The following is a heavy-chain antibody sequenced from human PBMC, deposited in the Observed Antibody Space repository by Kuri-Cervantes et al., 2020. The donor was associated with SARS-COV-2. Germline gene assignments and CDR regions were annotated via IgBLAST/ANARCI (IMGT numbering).Heavy chain of an antibody. V-gene: IGHV4-4*07. D-gene: IGHD6-13*01. J-gene: IGHJ6*03. Sequence: SETLSLTCTVSGGSISSYYWSWIRQPAGKGLEWIGRIYTSGSTNYIPSLKSRVTMSVDTSKNQFSLKLSSVTAADTAVYYCARAHSSSWLYYYYYMDVWGKGTTVTVSS. CDR3: ARAHSSSWLYYYYYMDV. CDR2: IYTSGST. CDR1: GGSISSYY.